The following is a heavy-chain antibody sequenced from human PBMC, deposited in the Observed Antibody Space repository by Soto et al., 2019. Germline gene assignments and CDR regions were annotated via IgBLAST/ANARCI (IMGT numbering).Heavy chain of an antibody. CDR1: GGSISSSNW. V-gene: IGHV4-4*02. Sequence: PSDTLSLTFAVSGGSISSSNWWSWVRQAPGKGLEWIGEIYHSGSTNYNPSLKSRVTISVDKSKNQFSLKLSSVTAADTAVYYCARVVVDYDILTGYWPPYYYYGMDVWGQGTTVT. J-gene: IGHJ6*02. D-gene: IGHD3-9*01. CDR2: IYHSGST. CDR3: ARVVVDYDILTGYWPPYYYYGMDV.